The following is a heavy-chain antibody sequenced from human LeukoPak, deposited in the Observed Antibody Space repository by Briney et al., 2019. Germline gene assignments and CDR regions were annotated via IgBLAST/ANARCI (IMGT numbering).Heavy chain of an antibody. V-gene: IGHV4-59*01. CDR3: AREAVTTFRSFSYYYGVDV. Sequence: SETLSLTCTVSGGSISSYYWSWIRQPPGKGLEWIGYIYYSGSTNYNPSLKSRVTISVDTSKNQFSLKLSSVTAADTAVYYCAREAVTTFRSFSYYYGVDVWGQGTTVTVSS. D-gene: IGHD4-17*01. J-gene: IGHJ6*02. CDR2: IYYSGST. CDR1: GGSISSYY.